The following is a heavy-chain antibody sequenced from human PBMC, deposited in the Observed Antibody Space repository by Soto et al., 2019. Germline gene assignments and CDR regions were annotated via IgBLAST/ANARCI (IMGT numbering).Heavy chain of an antibody. CDR1: GGSISSGGYY. Sequence: SETLSLTCPVSGGSISSGGYYWSWIRQHPGKGLEWIGYIYYSGSTYYNPSLKSRVTISVDTSKNQFSLKLSSVTAADTAVYYCAIYDSSGSRGFQHWGQGTLVTVSS. D-gene: IGHD3-22*01. CDR2: IYYSGST. V-gene: IGHV4-31*03. J-gene: IGHJ1*01. CDR3: AIYDSSGSRGFQH.